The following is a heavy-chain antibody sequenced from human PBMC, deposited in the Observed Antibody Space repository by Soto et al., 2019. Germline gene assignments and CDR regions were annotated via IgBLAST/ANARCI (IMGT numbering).Heavy chain of an antibody. CDR3: ARDWWGSWYGAETFDY. CDR1: GFTFSSYW. CDR2: IKQDGSEK. D-gene: IGHD6-13*01. V-gene: IGHV3-7*01. J-gene: IGHJ4*02. Sequence: GGSLRLSCAASGFTFSSYWMSWVRQAPGKGLEWVANIKQDGSEKYYVDSVKGRFTISRDNAKNSLYLQMNSLRAEDTAVYYCARDWWGSWYGAETFDYWGQGTLVTVSS.